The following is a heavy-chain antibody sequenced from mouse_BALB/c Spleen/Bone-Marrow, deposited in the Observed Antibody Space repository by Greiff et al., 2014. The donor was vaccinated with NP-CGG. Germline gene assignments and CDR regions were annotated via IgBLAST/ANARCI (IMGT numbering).Heavy chain of an antibody. CDR2: ILPGSGST. CDR3: ARGGGRGGYWYFDV. V-gene: IGHV1-9*01. D-gene: IGHD3-1*01. J-gene: IGHJ1*01. CDR1: GYTFSSYW. Sequence: QVQLQQSGAELMKPGASVKISCKATGYTFSSYWIEWVKQRPGHGLEWIGEILPGSGSTNYNEKFKGKATFTADTSSNTAYMQLRRRRSGASAIVYWARGGGRGGYWYFDVWGAGTTVTVSS.